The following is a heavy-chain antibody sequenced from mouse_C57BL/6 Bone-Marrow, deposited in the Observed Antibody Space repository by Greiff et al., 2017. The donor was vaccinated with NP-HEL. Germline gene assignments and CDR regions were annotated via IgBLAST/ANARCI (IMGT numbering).Heavy chain of an antibody. J-gene: IGHJ2*01. Sequence: EVQLQQSGTVLARPGASVKMSCKTSGYTFTSYWMHWVKQRPGQGLEWIGAIYPGNSDTSYNQKFKGKAKLTAVTSASTAYMELSSLTNEDSAVYYCTRSDLLWLRRDFDYWGQGTTLTVSS. CDR2: IYPGNSDT. CDR1: GYTFTSYW. D-gene: IGHD2-2*01. CDR3: TRSDLLWLRRDFDY. V-gene: IGHV1-5*01.